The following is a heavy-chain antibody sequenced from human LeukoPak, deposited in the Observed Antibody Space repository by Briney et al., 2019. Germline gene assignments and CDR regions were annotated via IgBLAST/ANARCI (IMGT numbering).Heavy chain of an antibody. V-gene: IGHV3-74*01. CDR3: ARRGAATDAFDI. Sequence: SGGSLRLSCAASGFTFSSYWMHWVRQAPGKGLVWVSRIKSDGSSTSYADSVKGRFTISRDNAKNTLYLQMNSLRAEDTAVYYCARRGAATDAFDIWGQGTMVTVSS. CDR2: IKSDGSST. CDR1: GFTFSSYW. D-gene: IGHD1-26*01. J-gene: IGHJ3*02.